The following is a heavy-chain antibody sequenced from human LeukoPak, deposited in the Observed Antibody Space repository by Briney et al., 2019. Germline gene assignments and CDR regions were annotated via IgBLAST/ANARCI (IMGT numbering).Heavy chain of an antibody. CDR1: GYTFTSYY. CDR2: ISAYNGNT. V-gene: IGHV1-18*04. Sequence: AASVKVSCKASGYTFTSYYMHWVRQAPGQGLEWMGWISAYNGNTNYAQKLQGRVTMTTDTSTSTAYMELRSLRSDDTAVYYCAREGTEQYSSDWSAFDYWGQGTLVTVSS. D-gene: IGHD6-19*01. CDR3: AREGTEQYSSDWSAFDY. J-gene: IGHJ4*02.